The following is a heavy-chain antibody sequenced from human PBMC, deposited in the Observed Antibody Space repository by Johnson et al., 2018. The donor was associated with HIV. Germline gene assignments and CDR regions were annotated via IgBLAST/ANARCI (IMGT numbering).Heavy chain of an antibody. Sequence: QVQLVESGGGVVQPGRSLRLSCAASGFTFSGYAMHWVRQAPGMGLGWVALISYDGSNKYYADSVKGRFTISRDNSQSTLYLQMNSLRAEDTAVYYCARGERYSSSHDDAFDIWGQGTMVTVAS. CDR2: ISYDGSNK. CDR3: ARGERYSSSHDDAFDI. J-gene: IGHJ3*02. D-gene: IGHD6-13*01. V-gene: IGHV3-30*04. CDR1: GFTFSGYA.